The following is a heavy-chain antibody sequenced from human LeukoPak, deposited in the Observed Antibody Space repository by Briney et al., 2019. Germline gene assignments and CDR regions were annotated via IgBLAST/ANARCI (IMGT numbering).Heavy chain of an antibody. D-gene: IGHD2-15*01. CDR3: ATDRGWFFDN. CDR2: ISHDGSEG. J-gene: IGHJ4*02. V-gene: IGHV3-30*03. CDR1: GFTFSNSG. Sequence: GGSLRLSCVTSGFTFSNSGMHWVRQAPGTGLEWLAFISHDGSEGYFADSVKGRFTISRDNSKSTLYLQMNILREEDTAMFYCATDRGWFFDNWGQGALVTVAS.